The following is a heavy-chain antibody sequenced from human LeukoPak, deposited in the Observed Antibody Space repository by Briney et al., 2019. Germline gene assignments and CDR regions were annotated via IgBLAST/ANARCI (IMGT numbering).Heavy chain of an antibody. J-gene: IGHJ4*02. CDR2: IRQDGSEK. D-gene: IGHD3-10*01. V-gene: IGHV3-7*03. CDR1: GFTFSSYW. Sequence: GGSLRLSCTASGFTFSSYWMSWVRQAPGKGLEWVANIRQDGSEKNYVDSVRGRFTISRDNAKNSLYLEMNSLRAEDTAVYYCARDPPWGGSGSYYGHWGQGTLVTVSS. CDR3: ARDPPWGGSGSYYGH.